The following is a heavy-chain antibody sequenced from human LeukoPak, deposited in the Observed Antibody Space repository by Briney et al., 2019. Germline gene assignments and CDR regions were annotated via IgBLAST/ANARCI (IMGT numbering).Heavy chain of an antibody. D-gene: IGHD2-21*02. CDR3: AREAYCGGDCYSNFQH. CDR2: IIPILGIA. Sequence: GASVKVSCKASGGTFSSYAISWVRQAPGQGLEWMGRIIPILGIANYAQKFQGRVTITADKSTSTAYMELSSLRFEDTAVYYCAREAYCGGDCYSNFQHWGQGTLVTVSS. J-gene: IGHJ1*01. V-gene: IGHV1-69*04. CDR1: GGTFSSYA.